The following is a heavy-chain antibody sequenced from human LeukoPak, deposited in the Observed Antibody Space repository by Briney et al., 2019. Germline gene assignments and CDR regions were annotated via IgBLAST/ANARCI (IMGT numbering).Heavy chain of an antibody. CDR2: LYDVGST. CDR3: ARGTHIAAAIFDY. CDR1: GFTVSSIY. J-gene: IGHJ4*02. Sequence: GGSLRLSCAASGFTVSSIYMSWVRQAPGKGLEWVSVLYDVGSTFYADSVKGRFTVSRDNSQNTLYLQMNGLRAEDTAVYYCARGTHIAAAIFDYWGQGTLVTVSS. D-gene: IGHD6-13*01. V-gene: IGHV3-53*01.